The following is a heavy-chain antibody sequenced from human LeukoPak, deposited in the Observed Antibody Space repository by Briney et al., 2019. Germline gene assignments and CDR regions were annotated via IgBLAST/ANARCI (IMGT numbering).Heavy chain of an antibody. CDR3: ARDHGGYCSSTSCYIWFDP. CDR1: GYTFTSYG. D-gene: IGHD2-2*02. V-gene: IGHV1-18*01. J-gene: IGHJ5*02. CDR2: ISAYNGNT. Sequence: GASVKVSCKASGYTFTSYGISWVRQAPGQGLEWMGWISAYNGNTNYAQKLQGRVTMTTDTSTSTAYRELRSLRSDDTAVYYCARDHGGYCSSTSCYIWFDPWGQGTLVTVSS.